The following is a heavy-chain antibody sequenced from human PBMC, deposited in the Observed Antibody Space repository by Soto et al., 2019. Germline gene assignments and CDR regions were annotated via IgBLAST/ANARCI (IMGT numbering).Heavy chain of an antibody. V-gene: IGHV1-3*01. D-gene: IGHD1-26*01. CDR1: GYTFTSYA. CDR2: INAGNGNT. CDR3: ARDVGATGD. Sequence: QVQLVQSGAEVKKPGASVKVSCKTSGYTFTSYAMNWVRQAPGQRLEWMGWINAGNGNTKYSQKFQGRVTITRDTTTGSAYMELSSLGSEAMAVCYSARDVGATGDWGQGTLVTVSS. J-gene: IGHJ4*02.